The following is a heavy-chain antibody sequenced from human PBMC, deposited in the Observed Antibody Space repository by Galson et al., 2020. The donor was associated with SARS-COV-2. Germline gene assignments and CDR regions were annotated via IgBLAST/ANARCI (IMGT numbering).Heavy chain of an antibody. Sequence: ASVKVSCKASGYTFTSYGISWVRQAPGQGLEWMGWISAYNGNTNYAQKLQGRVTMTTDTSTSTAYMALRSLRSDDTAVYYCARDMLLWFGELLSHYYYGMDVWGQGTTVTVSS. V-gene: IGHV1-18*01. J-gene: IGHJ6*02. CDR1: GYTFTSYG. D-gene: IGHD3-10*01. CDR3: ARDMLLWFGELLSHYYYGMDV. CDR2: ISAYNGNT.